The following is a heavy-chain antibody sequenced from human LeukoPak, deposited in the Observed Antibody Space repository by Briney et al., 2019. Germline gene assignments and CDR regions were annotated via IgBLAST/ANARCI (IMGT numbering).Heavy chain of an antibody. Sequence: SETLSLTCTVSGASVNSYYWSWIRQPAGKGLEWIGRISPSGSTNYRPSLKSRVTMSGDTSKNQFSLKLFFVTAADTAVYYCARGGSYINSSPSFDYWDQGTLVTVSS. CDR1: GASVNSYY. CDR3: ARGGSYINSSPSFDY. J-gene: IGHJ4*02. D-gene: IGHD6-6*01. V-gene: IGHV4-4*07. CDR2: ISPSGST.